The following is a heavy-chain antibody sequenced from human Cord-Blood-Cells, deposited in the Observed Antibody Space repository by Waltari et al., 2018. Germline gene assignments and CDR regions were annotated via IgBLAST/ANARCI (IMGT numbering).Heavy chain of an antibody. V-gene: IGHV3-33*01. Sequence: QVQLVESGGGVVQPGRSLRLSCAASGFTFSSYGMPWVRQAPGKGLEWVAVIWYDGSNKYYADSVKGRFTISRDNSKNTLYLQMNSLRAEDTAVYYCARTYYYYYMDVWGKGTTVTVSS. CDR3: ARTYYYYYMDV. J-gene: IGHJ6*03. CDR2: IWYDGSNK. CDR1: GFTFSSYG.